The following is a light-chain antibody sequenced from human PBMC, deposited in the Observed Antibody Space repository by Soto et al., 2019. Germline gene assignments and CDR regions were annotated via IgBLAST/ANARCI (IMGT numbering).Light chain of an antibody. CDR2: GAS. CDR1: QSVSTY. Sequence: EIVLTQSPATLSLSPGERATLSCRASQSVSTYLAWYQQKPGQAPRLLIYGASNRATGIPARFSGSGSGTDFTLTISGLEPEDFAVYYCQQRSDWPLTFGGGTQVEIK. J-gene: IGKJ4*01. CDR3: QQRSDWPLT. V-gene: IGKV3-11*01.